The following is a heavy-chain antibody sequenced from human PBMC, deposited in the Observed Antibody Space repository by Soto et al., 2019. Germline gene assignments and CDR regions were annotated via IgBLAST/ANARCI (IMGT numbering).Heavy chain of an antibody. CDR3: AHIYNPFLLRSLEWFSSGAGAFDY. D-gene: IGHD3-3*01. CDR2: IYWNDDK. J-gene: IGHJ4*02. V-gene: IGHV2-5*01. Sequence: QITLKESGPTLVKPTQTLTLTCTFSGFSLSTSGVGVGWIRQPPGKALEWLALIYWNDDKRYSPSLKSRLTITKDTSKNQVVLTMTNMDPVDTATYYCAHIYNPFLLRSLEWFSSGAGAFDYWGQGTLVTVSS. CDR1: GFSLSTSGVG.